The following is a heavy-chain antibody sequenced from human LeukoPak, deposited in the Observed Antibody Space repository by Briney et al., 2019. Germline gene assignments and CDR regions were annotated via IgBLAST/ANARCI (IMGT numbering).Heavy chain of an antibody. V-gene: IGHV3-49*04. CDR2: IRSKAYGGTT. CDR1: GFTVSSNY. D-gene: IGHD3-10*01. Sequence: GGSLRLSCAASGFTVSSNYMSWVRQAPGKGLEWVGFIRSKAYGGTTEYAASVKGRFTISRDDSKSIAYLQMNSLKTEDTAVYYCTRDYYGSGSYYMGYYYYMDVWGKGTTVTVSS. CDR3: TRDYYGSGSYYMGYYYYMDV. J-gene: IGHJ6*03.